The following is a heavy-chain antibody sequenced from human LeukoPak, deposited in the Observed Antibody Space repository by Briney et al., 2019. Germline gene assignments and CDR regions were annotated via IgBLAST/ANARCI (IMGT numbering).Heavy chain of an antibody. J-gene: IGHJ4*02. CDR2: MNDSGST. D-gene: IGHD3-10*01. V-gene: IGHV4-34*01. CDR3: ARGRQGYYYGSGSYYIPHSVGY. CDR1: GGFFSGYN. Sequence: AETLTLTCAVDGGFFSGYNGRGRRQPPGKGVEWGGEMNDSGSTNYNPSLKRRVTISADKSKNKFSLKLSSVTAPDTAVDYCARGRQGYYYGSGSYYIPHSVGYWGQGTLFTVSS.